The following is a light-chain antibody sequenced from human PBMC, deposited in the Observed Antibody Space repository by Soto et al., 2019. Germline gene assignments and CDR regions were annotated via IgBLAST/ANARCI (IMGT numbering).Light chain of an antibody. J-gene: IGLJ1*01. CDR2: EVS. CDR1: SSDVGGYNY. V-gene: IGLV2-8*01. Sequence: QSVLTQPPSASGSPGQSVTISCTGTSSDVGGYNYVSWYQQHPGKAPKLMIYEVSKRPSGVPDRLSGSKSGNTASLTVSGLQAEDVADYYCSSYAGSNNYVFGTGTKVTVL. CDR3: SSYAGSNNYV.